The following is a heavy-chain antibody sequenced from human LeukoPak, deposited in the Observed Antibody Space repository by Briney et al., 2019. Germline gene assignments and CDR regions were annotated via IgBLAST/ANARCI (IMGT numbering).Heavy chain of an antibody. Sequence: GRSLRLFCAVSGFPFSRYPMTWARQAPAKGLDWFSTMDTRSNTDYADSGKGRFTISRDNSRNTLYLQMNSLRAEDTAVYFCAKYSRPSSRVFDYWGQGTLATVSP. V-gene: IGHV3-23*01. D-gene: IGHD6-13*01. CDR1: GFPFSRYP. J-gene: IGHJ4*02. CDR2: MDTRSNT. CDR3: AKYSRPSSRVFDY.